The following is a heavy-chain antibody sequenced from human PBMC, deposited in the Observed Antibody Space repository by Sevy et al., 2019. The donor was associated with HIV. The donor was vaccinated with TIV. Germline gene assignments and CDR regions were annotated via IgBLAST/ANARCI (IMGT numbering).Heavy chain of an antibody. D-gene: IGHD6-19*01. V-gene: IGHV3-30-3*01. CDR1: GFTFSSYA. CDR2: ISYDGSNK. J-gene: IGHJ4*02. Sequence: GGSLRLSCAASGFTFSSYAMHWVRQAPGKGLEWVAVISYDGSNKYYADSVKGRFTISRDNSKNTLYLQMNSLGAEDMAGYYCASPRHSSGPNRGGQGTLVTVSS. CDR3: ASPRHSSGPNR.